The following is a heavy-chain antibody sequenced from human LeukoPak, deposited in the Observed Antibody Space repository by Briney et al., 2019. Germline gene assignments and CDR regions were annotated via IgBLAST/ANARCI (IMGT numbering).Heavy chain of an antibody. CDR3: AKDLLAATIDYYFDY. CDR1: GFTFCSFA. Sequence: PGGSLRHSCAAPGFTFCSFALRWGRQAPGEGVGWGSVISGSGGRTYYADSVKGRFTISRDNSKNTLYVQMNSLRAEDTAVYYCAKDLLAATIDYYFDYWGQGTLVTVSS. CDR2: ISGSGGRT. V-gene: IGHV3-23*01. D-gene: IGHD5-12*01. J-gene: IGHJ4*02.